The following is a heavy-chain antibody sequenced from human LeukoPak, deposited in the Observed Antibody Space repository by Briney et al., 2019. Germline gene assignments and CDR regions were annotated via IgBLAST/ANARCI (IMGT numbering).Heavy chain of an antibody. V-gene: IGHV3-21*01. CDR3: AREDPSGKYSDAFDV. CDR2: MSSSRRYI. D-gene: IGHD1-26*01. Sequence: PGGSLRLSCVVSGFTFSTYTMNWVRQAPGKGLEWVSSMSSSRRYIYYGDSVKGRFTISRDSAKNSLYLQMNSLRAEDTAVYYCAREDPSGKYSDAFDVWGQGTKVTVSS. J-gene: IGHJ3*01. CDR1: GFTFSTYT.